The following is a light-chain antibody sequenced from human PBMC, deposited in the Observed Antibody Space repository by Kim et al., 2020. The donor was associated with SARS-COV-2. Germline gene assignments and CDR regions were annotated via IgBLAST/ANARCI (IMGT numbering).Light chain of an antibody. CDR1: QDIRND. Sequence: PVGDRVTITCRASQDIRNDLGWYQQKPGRAPKRLIYGASSLESGVPSRFSGSGSGTEFTLTISSLQPEDFATYFCLQHNNHPLTFGRGTRLEIK. V-gene: IGKV1-17*01. CDR3: LQHNNHPLT. CDR2: GAS. J-gene: IGKJ5*01.